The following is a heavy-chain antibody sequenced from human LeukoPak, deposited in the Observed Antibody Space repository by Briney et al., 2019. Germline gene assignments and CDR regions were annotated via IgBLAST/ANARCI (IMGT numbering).Heavy chain of an antibody. CDR3: ARHGLLAAAGISGFDC. Sequence: PSETLSLTCAVYGGSFSGYYWSWIRQPPGKGLEWIGEINHSGSTNYNPSLKSRVTISVDTSKNQFSLKLSSVTAADTAVYYCARHGLLAAAGISGFDCWGQGTLVTVSS. V-gene: IGHV4-34*01. CDR1: GGSFSGYY. J-gene: IGHJ4*02. D-gene: IGHD6-13*01. CDR2: INHSGST.